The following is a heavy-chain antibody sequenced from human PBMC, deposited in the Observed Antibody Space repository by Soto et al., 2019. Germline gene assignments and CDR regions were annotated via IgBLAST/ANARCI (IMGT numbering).Heavy chain of an antibody. CDR1: GGSISSGDYY. D-gene: IGHD2-15*01. V-gene: IGHV4-30-4*01. Sequence: SETLSLTCTVSGGSISSGDYYWSWIRQPPGKGLEWIGYIYYSGSTYYNPSLKSRVTISVDTSKNQFSLKLSSVTAADTAVYYCARGYAVDNNWFDPWGQGTLVTVSS. J-gene: IGHJ5*02. CDR2: IYYSGST. CDR3: ARGYAVDNNWFDP.